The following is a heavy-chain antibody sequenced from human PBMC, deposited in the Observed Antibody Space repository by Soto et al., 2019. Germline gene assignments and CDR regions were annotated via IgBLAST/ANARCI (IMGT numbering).Heavy chain of an antibody. CDR3: ARPGCSGGSCYSNYYYGMDV. D-gene: IGHD2-15*01. V-gene: IGHV1-69*01. Sequence: QVQLVQSGAEVKKPGSSVKVSCKASGGTFSSYAISWVRQAPGQGLEWMGGIIPIFGTANYAQKFQGRVTITADESKSTAYMELSSLRSEDTAMYYCARPGCSGGSCYSNYYYGMDVWGQGTTVTVSS. J-gene: IGHJ6*02. CDR1: GGTFSSYA. CDR2: IIPIFGTA.